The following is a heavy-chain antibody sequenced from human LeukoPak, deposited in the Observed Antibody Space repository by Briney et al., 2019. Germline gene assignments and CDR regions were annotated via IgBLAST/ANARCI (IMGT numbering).Heavy chain of an antibody. CDR2: IHYSGSA. J-gene: IGHJ4*02. Sequence: SETLSLTCAVYGGSFSGYYWSWIRQPPGRGLEWIAYIHYSGSAAYNPSLKSRVTISRDMSTNQFSLKMTSVTAADTAVYFCARDMGAPDYGSYSVDYWGQGTLVTVSS. V-gene: IGHV4-59*01. CDR1: GGSFSGYY. D-gene: IGHD4-23*01. CDR3: ARDMGAPDYGSYSVDY.